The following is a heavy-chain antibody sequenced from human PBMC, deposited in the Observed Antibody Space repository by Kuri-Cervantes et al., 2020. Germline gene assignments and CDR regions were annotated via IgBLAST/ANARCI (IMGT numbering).Heavy chain of an antibody. J-gene: IGHJ3*02. CDR3: ANSLSTVTAWSGTFDI. CDR1: GLTFSRYG. CDR2: IWHDGDTK. Sequence: GGSLRLSCVVSGLTFSRYGMHWVRQAPGKGLEWVAVIWHDGDTKYYADSVKGRFTISRDNSKNTLYLQMNSLRAEDTAVYYCANSLSTVTAWSGTFDIWGQGTMVTVSS. V-gene: IGHV3-33*03. D-gene: IGHD4-17*01.